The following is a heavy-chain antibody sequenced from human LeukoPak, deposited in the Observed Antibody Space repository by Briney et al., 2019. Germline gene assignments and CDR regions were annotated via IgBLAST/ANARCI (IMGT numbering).Heavy chain of an antibody. V-gene: IGHV4-59*08. J-gene: IGHJ3*02. Sequence: SETLSLTCTVSGGSISSYYWGWIRQPPGKGLEWIGYIYYSGSTNYNPSLKSRVTISVDTSKNQFSLKLSSVTAADTAVYYCARRSYGHDAFDIWGQGTMVTVSS. CDR1: GGSISSYY. CDR3: ARRSYGHDAFDI. CDR2: IYYSGST. D-gene: IGHD5-18*01.